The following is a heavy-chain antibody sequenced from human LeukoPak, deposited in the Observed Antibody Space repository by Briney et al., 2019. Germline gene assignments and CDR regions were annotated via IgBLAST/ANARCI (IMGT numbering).Heavy chain of an antibody. CDR1: GFTFSSYS. CDR3: ARDHITPWLVVDL. J-gene: IGHJ3*01. V-gene: IGHV3-7*01. D-gene: IGHD3-10*01. Sequence: PGGSLRLSCAASGFTFSSYSMSWVRQAPGKGLEWVANINQDGSEKYYVGSVKGRFTISRDNAKNSLYLQMNSLRAEDTALYYFARDHITPWLVVDLWRQGTNVSVSS. CDR2: INQDGSEK.